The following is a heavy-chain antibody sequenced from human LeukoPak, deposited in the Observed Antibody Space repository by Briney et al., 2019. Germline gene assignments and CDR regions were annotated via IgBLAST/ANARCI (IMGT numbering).Heavy chain of an antibody. J-gene: IGHJ4*02. CDR2: IYHSGST. CDR3: AREHYDFWSGTWYYFDY. Sequence: SETLSLTCTVSGGSISSYYWNWIRQPPGKGLEWIGSIYHSGSTYYNPSLKSRVTISVDTSKNQFSLKLSSVTAADTAVYYCAREHYDFWSGTWYYFDYWGQGTLVTVSS. D-gene: IGHD3-3*01. CDR1: GGSISSYY. V-gene: IGHV4-59*08.